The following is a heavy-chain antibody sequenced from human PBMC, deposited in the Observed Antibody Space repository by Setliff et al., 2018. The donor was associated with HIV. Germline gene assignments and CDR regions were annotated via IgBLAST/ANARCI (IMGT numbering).Heavy chain of an antibody. CDR3: ARPRLYGTALDL. CDR2: IYSDGST. V-gene: IGHV3-66*02. Sequence: PGGSLRLSCAASGFAVSGNYITWVRQAPGKGLEWVSTIYSDGSTYHADSVKGRFTLSRDNTKNTLYLQMDSLRPEDTAVYYCARPRLYGTALDLWGQGTLVTVSS. J-gene: IGHJ5*02. D-gene: IGHD3-10*01. CDR1: GFAVSGNY.